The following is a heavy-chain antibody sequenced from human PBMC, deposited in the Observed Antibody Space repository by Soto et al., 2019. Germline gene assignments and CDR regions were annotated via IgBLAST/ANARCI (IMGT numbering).Heavy chain of an antibody. D-gene: IGHD3-3*01. Sequence: GPSVKVSCKASGYTFTSYGISWVRQAPGQGLEWMGWISAYNGNTNYAQKLQGRVTMTTDTSTSTAYMELRSLRSDDTAVYYCARSNYDFWSGRTDYWGQGTLVTVSS. J-gene: IGHJ4*02. CDR2: ISAYNGNT. V-gene: IGHV1-18*01. CDR3: ARSNYDFWSGRTDY. CDR1: GYTFTSYG.